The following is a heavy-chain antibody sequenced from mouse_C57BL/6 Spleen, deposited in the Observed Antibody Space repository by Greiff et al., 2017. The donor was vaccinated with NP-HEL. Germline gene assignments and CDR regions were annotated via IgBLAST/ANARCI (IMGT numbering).Heavy chain of an antibody. V-gene: IGHV1-64*01. CDR1: GYTFTSYW. Sequence: QVQLQQPGAELVKPGASVKLSCKASGYTFTSYWMHWVKQRPGQGLEWIGMIHPNSGSTNYNKKFKSKATLTVDKSSSTAYMQLSSLTSEDSAVYYCARSCYDYDETDRCAMDYWGQGTSVTVSS. CDR3: ARSCYDYDETDRCAMDY. D-gene: IGHD2-4*01. J-gene: IGHJ4*01. CDR2: IHPNSGST.